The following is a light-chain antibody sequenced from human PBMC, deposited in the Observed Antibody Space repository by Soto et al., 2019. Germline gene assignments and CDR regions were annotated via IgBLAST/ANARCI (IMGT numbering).Light chain of an antibody. V-gene: IGKV1-39*01. CDR3: QQSFASLRT. CDR2: AAS. CDR1: QSIRTY. Sequence: DIQMTQSPSSLSASVGDRVTITCRASQSIRTYLNWFQQRPGKAPKLLIYAASTLQGGVQSRFSGSGSGTDFTLTISSLQSEDFATYYCQQSFASLRTFGQGTKVDIK. J-gene: IGKJ1*01.